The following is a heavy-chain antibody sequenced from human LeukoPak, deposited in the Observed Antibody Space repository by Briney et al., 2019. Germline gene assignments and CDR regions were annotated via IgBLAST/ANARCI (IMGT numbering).Heavy chain of an antibody. CDR3: AKSRVVGEVYFDY. CDR2: INPNSGGT. CDR1: GYTFTGYY. V-gene: IGHV1-2*02. D-gene: IGHD3-16*01. J-gene: IGHJ4*02. Sequence: ASVKVSCKASGYTFTGYYMHWVRQAPGQGLEWMGWINPNSGGTNYAQKFQGRVTMTRDTSISTAYMELSRLRSDDTAVYYCAKSRVVGEVYFDYWGQGTLVTVSS.